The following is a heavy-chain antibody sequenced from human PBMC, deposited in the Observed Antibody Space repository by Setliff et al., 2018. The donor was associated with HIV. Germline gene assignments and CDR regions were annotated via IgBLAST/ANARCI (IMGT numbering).Heavy chain of an antibody. V-gene: IGHV4-39*01. Sequence: LSETLSLTCTVSGGYISTNNYYCVWIRQPPGKGLEWIGSFYYSGGTYYNPSLKNRVTISVDTYKNQFSLKLSSVTAADTAVYYCARVYDSSGYSLSIPGYWGQGTLVTVSS. D-gene: IGHD3-22*01. CDR3: ARVYDSSGYSLSIPGY. CDR2: FYYSGGT. J-gene: IGHJ4*01. CDR1: GGYISTNNYY.